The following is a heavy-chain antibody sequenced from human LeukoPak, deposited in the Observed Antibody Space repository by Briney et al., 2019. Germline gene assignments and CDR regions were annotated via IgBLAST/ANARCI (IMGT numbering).Heavy chain of an antibody. CDR3: APLYCSGGSCYSDAFDI. CDR1: GFTFSTKW. D-gene: IGHD2-15*01. CDR2: INQDGSDQ. J-gene: IGHJ3*02. Sequence: GGSLRLSCAASGFTFSTKWMSWVRQAPGKGLEWVATINQDGSDQYYVDSVKGRFTISRDNAKNSLYLQMNSLRAEDTAVYYCAPLYCSGGSCYSDAFDIWGQGTMVTVSS. V-gene: IGHV3-7*02.